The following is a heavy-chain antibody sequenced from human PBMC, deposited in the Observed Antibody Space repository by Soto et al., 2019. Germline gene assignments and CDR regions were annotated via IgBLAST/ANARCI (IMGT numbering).Heavy chain of an antibody. CDR1: GLTFNRYW. J-gene: IGHJ5*02. CDR3: AREFCSGGNCYTYYFDP. D-gene: IGHD2-15*01. CDR2: INTDGSNT. V-gene: IGHV3-74*01. Sequence: GGSLRLSCAASGLTFNRYWMHWVRHAPGKGLVWVSHINTDGSNTNYADSVKGRFTISRDNAKSTLFLQMNSLRDEDTAVCYCAREFCSGGNCYTYYFDPWAQG.